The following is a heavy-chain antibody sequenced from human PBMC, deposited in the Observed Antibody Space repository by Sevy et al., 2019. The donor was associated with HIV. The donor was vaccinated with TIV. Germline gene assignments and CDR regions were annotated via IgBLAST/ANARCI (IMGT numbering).Heavy chain of an antibody. CDR2: IKSKTDGGTT. CDR1: GFTFSNAW. Sequence: GGSLRLSCAASGFTFSNAWMSWVRQAPGKGLEWVGRIKSKTDGGTTDYAAPVKGRFTISRDDSKNTLYLQMNSLKTEDTAIYYCTTDSKNRGLSAPLDYWGQGTLVTVSS. D-gene: IGHD3-10*01. V-gene: IGHV3-15*01. CDR3: TTDSKNRGLSAPLDY. J-gene: IGHJ4*02.